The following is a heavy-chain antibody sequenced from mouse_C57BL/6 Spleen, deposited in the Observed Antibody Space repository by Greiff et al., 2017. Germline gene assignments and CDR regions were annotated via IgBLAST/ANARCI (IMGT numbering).Heavy chain of an antibody. CDR1: GFTFSDYG. Sequence: EVKLVESGGGLVKPGGSLKLSCAASGFTFSDYGMHWVRQAPEKGLEWVAYISSGSSTIYYADTVKGRFTISRDNAKNTLFLQMTSLRSENTAMYYCAGREITTVVAPYYAMDYWGQGTSVTVSS. CDR2: ISSGSSTI. D-gene: IGHD1-1*01. J-gene: IGHJ4*01. V-gene: IGHV5-17*01. CDR3: AGREITTVVAPYYAMDY.